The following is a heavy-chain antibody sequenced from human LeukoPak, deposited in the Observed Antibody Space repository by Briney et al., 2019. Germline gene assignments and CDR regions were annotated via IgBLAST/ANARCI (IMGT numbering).Heavy chain of an antibody. CDR1: GGSISSGDYY. CDR2: IYYSGST. CDR3: ARGASFLEWLSGAFDI. V-gene: IGHV4-30-4*08. D-gene: IGHD3-3*01. J-gene: IGHJ3*02. Sequence: PSETLSLTCTVSGGSISSGDYYWSWIRQPPGKGLEWTGYIYYSGSTYYNPSLKSRVTISVDTSKNQFSLKLSSVTAADTAVYYCARGASFLEWLSGAFDIWGQGTMVTVSS.